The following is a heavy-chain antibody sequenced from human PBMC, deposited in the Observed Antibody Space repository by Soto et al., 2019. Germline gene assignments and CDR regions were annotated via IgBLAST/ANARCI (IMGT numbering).Heavy chain of an antibody. CDR1: GGTFSSYA. V-gene: IGHV1-69*13. D-gene: IGHD6-13*01. Sequence: SVKVSCKASGGTFSSYAISWVRQAPGQGLEWMGGIIPIFGTANYAQKFQGRVTITADESTSTAYMELSSLRSEDTAVYYCAREYSSSWYGRNWFDPWGQGTLVTVSS. CDR2: IIPIFGTA. J-gene: IGHJ5*02. CDR3: AREYSSSWYGRNWFDP.